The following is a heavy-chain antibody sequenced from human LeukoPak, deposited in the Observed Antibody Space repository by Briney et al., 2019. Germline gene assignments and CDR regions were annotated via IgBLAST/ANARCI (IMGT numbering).Heavy chain of an antibody. CDR1: GGIFGSYA. J-gene: IGHJ4*02. V-gene: IGHV1-69*06. CDR2: IIPIFDTP. CDR3: AKGSRLREAGSYRF. D-gene: IGHD3-16*02. Sequence: SVKVSCKVSGGIFGSYAINWVRQAPGRGLEWLGRIIPIFDTPNYAQTFQGRVTISADKSTRTVYMELTSLRSEDTALYYCAKGSRLREAGSYRFWGQGTLVTVSS.